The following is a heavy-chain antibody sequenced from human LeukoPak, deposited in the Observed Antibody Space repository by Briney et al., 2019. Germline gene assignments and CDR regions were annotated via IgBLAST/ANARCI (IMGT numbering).Heavy chain of an antibody. D-gene: IGHD3-16*01. CDR2: INHSGST. CDR3: ARVEYFDYIWGSYKY. Sequence: SETLSLTCAVYGGSLSGYYWSWIRQPPGKGLEWIGEINHSGSTNYNPSLKSRVTISVDTSKNQFSLKLSSVTAADTAVYYCARVEYFDYIWGSYKYWGQGTLVTVSS. CDR1: GGSLSGYY. V-gene: IGHV4-34*01. J-gene: IGHJ4*02.